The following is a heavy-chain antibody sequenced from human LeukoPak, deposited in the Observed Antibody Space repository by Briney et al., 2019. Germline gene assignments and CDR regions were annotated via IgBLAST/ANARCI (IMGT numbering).Heavy chain of an antibody. CDR3: ARAAAVCSSTSCYGHY. V-gene: IGHV3-23*01. J-gene: IGHJ4*02. CDR2: ISGNGGDT. Sequence: GGSLRLSCAASGFTFSSYGIHWVRQAPGKGLEWVSAISGNGGDTYYTDSVKGRFTISRDNSKNTLYLQMHSLRAEDTAIYYCARAAAVCSSTSCYGHYWGQGTLVTVSS. D-gene: IGHD2-2*01. CDR1: GFTFSSYG.